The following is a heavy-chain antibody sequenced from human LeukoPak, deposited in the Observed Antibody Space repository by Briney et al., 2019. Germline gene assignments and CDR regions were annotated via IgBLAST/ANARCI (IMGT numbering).Heavy chain of an antibody. CDR1: GFTFSSVW. V-gene: IGHV3-15*01. D-gene: IGHD1-26*01. CDR3: TTELGDD. J-gene: IGHJ4*02. CDR2: IKTQTDGETT. Sequence: GGSLRLSCAASGFTFSSVWMSWVRQAPGKGLEWVGRIKTQTDGETTDYAAPVKGRFTISRDDSKNTLYLQMNSLKTEDTAVYYCTTELGDDWGQGTLVTVSS.